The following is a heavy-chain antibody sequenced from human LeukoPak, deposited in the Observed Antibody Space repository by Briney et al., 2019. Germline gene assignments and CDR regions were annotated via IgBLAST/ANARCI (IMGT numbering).Heavy chain of an antibody. CDR2: INSDGRST. V-gene: IGHV3-74*01. CDR3: VRGADTGYSSDS. CDR1: GFTFSRYW. Sequence: GSLRLSCVASGFTFSRYWMHWVRQAPGKGLVWVSRINSDGRSTNYADSVKGRFSISRDNAENTLYLQMNSLRVEDTAVYYCVRGADTGYSSDSWGQGTLVTVS. J-gene: IGHJ4*02. D-gene: IGHD3-9*01.